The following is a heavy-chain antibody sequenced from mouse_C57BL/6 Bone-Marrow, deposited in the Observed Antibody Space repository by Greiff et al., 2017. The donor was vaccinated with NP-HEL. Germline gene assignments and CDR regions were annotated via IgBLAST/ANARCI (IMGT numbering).Heavy chain of an antibody. J-gene: IGHJ4*01. CDR3: ARSPFTTVVAPYAMDY. CDR2: IYPGSGST. CDR1: GYTFTSYW. Sequence: QVQLKQPGAELVKPGASVKMSCKASGYTFTSYWITWVKQRPGQGLEWIGDIYPGSGSTNYNEKFKSKATLTVDTSSSTAYMQLSSLTSEDSAVYYCARSPFTTVVAPYAMDYWGQGTSVTVSS. D-gene: IGHD1-1*01. V-gene: IGHV1-55*01.